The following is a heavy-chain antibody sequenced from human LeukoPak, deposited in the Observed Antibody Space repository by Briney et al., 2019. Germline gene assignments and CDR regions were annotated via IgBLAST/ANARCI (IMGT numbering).Heavy chain of an antibody. J-gene: IGHJ6*03. CDR3: ANGNRCTSPNCLGYYYFYMDV. V-gene: IGHV3-23*01. CDR1: GFTFSSYA. D-gene: IGHD2-8*01. CDR2: FSGSGGTT. Sequence: PGGSLRLSCAASGFTFSSYAMNWVRQAPGRGLEWVSGFSGSGGTTYYADSVKGRFTISRDNSKNTLYLQMNSLRAEDMAVYYCANGNRCTSPNCLGYYYFYMDVWGKGTTVTVSS.